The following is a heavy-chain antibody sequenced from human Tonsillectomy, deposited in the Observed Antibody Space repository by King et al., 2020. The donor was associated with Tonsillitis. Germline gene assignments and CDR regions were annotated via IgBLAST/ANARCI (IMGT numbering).Heavy chain of an antibody. D-gene: IGHD6-6*01. CDR1: GFTFSNYG. CDR2: ISYDGTDK. Sequence: VQLVESGGGVVQPGRSLRLSCAASGFTFSNYGMHWVRQAPGKGLEWVAVISYDGTDKYYADSVKGRFTISRDNSKNTLYLQMNSLRAEDTAVYFCAKDIAARPMSDYWGQGTLVTVSS. J-gene: IGHJ4*02. CDR3: AKDIAARPMSDY. V-gene: IGHV3-30*18.